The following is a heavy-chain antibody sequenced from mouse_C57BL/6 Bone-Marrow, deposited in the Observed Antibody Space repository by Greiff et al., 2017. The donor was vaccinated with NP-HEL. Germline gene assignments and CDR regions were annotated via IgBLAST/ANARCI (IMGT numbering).Heavy chain of an antibody. D-gene: IGHD1-1*01. CDR1: GFTFSDYG. V-gene: IGHV5-17*01. J-gene: IGHJ1*03. CDR2: ISSGSSTI. Sequence: EVKLMESGGGLVKPGGSLKLSCAASGFTFSDYGMHWVRQAPEKGLEWVAYISSGSSTIYYADTVKGRFTISRDNAKNTLFLQMTSLRSEDTAMYYCATYGSRDWYFDVWGTGTTVTVSS. CDR3: ATYGSRDWYFDV.